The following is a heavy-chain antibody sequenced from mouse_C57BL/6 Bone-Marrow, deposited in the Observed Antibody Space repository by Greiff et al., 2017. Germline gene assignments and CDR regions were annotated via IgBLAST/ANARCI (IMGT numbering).Heavy chain of an antibody. D-gene: IGHD1-1*01. J-gene: IGHJ2*01. V-gene: IGHV1-52*01. CDR2: IDPSDSET. CDR1: GYTFTSYW. CDR3: ARECYGSRGFDY. Sequence: QVQLQQPGAELVRPGSSVKLSCKASGYTFTSYWMHWVQQRPIQGLEWIGNIDPSDSETHYNQKFKDKATLTVDKSSSTAYMQLSSLTSEDSAVXYCARECYGSRGFDYWGQGTTLTVAS.